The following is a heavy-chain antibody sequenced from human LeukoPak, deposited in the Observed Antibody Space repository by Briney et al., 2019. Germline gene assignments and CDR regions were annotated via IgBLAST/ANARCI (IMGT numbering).Heavy chain of an antibody. Sequence: SVKVSCKASGGTFSSYAISWVRQAPGQGLEWMGRIIPIFGTANYAQKFQGRVTITTDESTSTAYMELSSLRSDDTAVYYCARNLDPNEYSSSAEYNWFDPWGQGTLVTVSS. V-gene: IGHV1-69*05. CDR3: ARNLDPNEYSSSAEYNWFDP. J-gene: IGHJ5*02. CDR2: IIPIFGTA. D-gene: IGHD6-6*01. CDR1: GGTFSSYA.